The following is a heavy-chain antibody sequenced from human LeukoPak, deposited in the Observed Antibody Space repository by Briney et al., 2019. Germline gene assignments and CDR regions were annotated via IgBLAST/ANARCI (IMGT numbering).Heavy chain of an antibody. CDR3: ARHFRPIVVAGTYLFDY. V-gene: IGHV3-43*01. CDR2: IRWDGKST. Sequence: PGGSLRLFCADSGLTFDDYTMHWVRQPPGKGLEWISLIRWDGKSTEYADSVKGRFTISRDSSNNSLFLQMNSLRTEDTAFYYCARHFRPIVVAGTYLFDYWDQGTLVTVSS. CDR1: GLTFDDYT. D-gene: IGHD6-19*01. J-gene: IGHJ4*02.